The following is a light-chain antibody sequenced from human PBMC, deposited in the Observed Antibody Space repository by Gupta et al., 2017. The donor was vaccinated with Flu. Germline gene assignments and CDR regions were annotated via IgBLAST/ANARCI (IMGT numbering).Light chain of an antibody. V-gene: IGLV2-14*01. J-gene: IGLJ1*01. Sequence: QSALTQPASVSGSPGQSITISCTGTSSDVGGHNYVSWYQQHPGKAPKLMIYEVNNRPSGVSNRFSGSKSGNTASLTISGLQAEDEADYYCNSYTSRSTPYVFGTGIRVTVL. CDR1: SSDVGGHNY. CDR2: EVN. CDR3: NSYTSRSTPYV.